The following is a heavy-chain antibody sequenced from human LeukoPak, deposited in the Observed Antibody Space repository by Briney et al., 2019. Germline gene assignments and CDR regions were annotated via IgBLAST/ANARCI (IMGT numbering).Heavy chain of an antibody. D-gene: IGHD6-13*01. V-gene: IGHV1-18*01. CDR3: ARDLSGFGSSWSYYYYGMDV. J-gene: IGHJ6*02. Sequence: ASVKVSCKASGYTFTSYGISWVRQAPGQGLEWMGWISAYNGNTNYAQKLQGRVTMTTDTSTSTAYMELRSLRSDDTAVYYCARDLSGFGSSWSYYYYGMDVWGQGTTVTVSS. CDR2: ISAYNGNT. CDR1: GYTFTSYG.